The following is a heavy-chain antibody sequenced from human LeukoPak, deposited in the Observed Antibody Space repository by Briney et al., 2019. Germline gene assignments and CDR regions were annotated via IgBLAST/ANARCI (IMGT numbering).Heavy chain of an antibody. J-gene: IGHJ3*02. Sequence: ASVKVSCKASGYTFTSYGIRWVRQAPGQGLEWMGWISAYNGNTKYAQKLQGRVTMTTDTSTSTAYMELRSLRSDDTAVYYCAREDLCTSGSCYKPFDIWGQGTMVTVSS. CDR3: AREDLCTSGSCYKPFDI. CDR2: ISAYNGNT. D-gene: IGHD2-2*02. V-gene: IGHV1-18*01. CDR1: GYTFTSYG.